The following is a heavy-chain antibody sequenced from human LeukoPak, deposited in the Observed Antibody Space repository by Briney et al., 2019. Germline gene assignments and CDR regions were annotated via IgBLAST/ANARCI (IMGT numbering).Heavy chain of an antibody. Sequence: SETLSLTCTVSGGSISGYYWSWLRQPPGKRLEWIGCIYYSGSTNYNPSLKSRVTISVDTSKNQFSLKLSSVTAADTAVYYCAREVMVYTIPLNYYMDVWGRGTTVTVSS. CDR3: AREVMVYTIPLNYYMDV. V-gene: IGHV4-59*01. J-gene: IGHJ6*03. D-gene: IGHD2-8*01. CDR2: IYYSGST. CDR1: GGSISGYY.